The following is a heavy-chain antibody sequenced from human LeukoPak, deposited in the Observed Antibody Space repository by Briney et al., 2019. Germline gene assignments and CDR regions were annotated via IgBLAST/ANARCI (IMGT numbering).Heavy chain of an antibody. Sequence: ASVKVSCKASGYTFTRYGISWVRQAPGQGLEWMGWISDYNGDTNYAQKLQDRVTMTTDTSTNTAYMELRSLRSDDTAVYYCARVVLKGVDAFDIWGQGTMVTVSS. CDR2: ISDYNGDT. D-gene: IGHD2-21*01. J-gene: IGHJ3*02. CDR1: GYTFTRYG. CDR3: ARVVLKGVDAFDI. V-gene: IGHV1-18*01.